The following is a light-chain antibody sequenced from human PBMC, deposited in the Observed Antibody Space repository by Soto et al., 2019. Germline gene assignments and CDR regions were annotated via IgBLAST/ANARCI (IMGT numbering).Light chain of an antibody. J-gene: IGLJ1*01. Sequence: QSALTQPASLSGSPGQSITISCTGTSSNVGSYKLVSWYQQHPGKAPKLMIFEVNKRPSGVSNRFSGSKSGNTASLTISGLKVEDEAHYYCCSSGGSPTYVFGAGIKGTVL. CDR2: EVN. CDR1: SSNVGSYKL. V-gene: IGLV2-23*02. CDR3: CSSGGSPTYV.